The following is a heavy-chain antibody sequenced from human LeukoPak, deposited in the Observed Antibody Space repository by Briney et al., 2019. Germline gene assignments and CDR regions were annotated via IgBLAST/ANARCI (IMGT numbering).Heavy chain of an antibody. J-gene: IGHJ4*02. CDR1: GFTFSSYG. CDR3: AKEHYDSSGLQPDC. Sequence: GGSLRLSCAASGFTFSSYGMHWVRQAPGKGLEWVAFIRFDGSNKYYAESAKGRFTISRDNSKNTLYLQMNSLRAEDTAVFYCAKEHYDSSGLQPDCWGQGTLVTVSS. CDR2: IRFDGSNK. D-gene: IGHD3-22*01. V-gene: IGHV3-30*02.